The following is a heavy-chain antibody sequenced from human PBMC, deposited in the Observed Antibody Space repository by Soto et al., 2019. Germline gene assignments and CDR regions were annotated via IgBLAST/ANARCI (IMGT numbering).Heavy chain of an antibody. V-gene: IGHV4-39*02. CDR2: IYYSGST. D-gene: IGHD3-10*01. CDR3: AREAVVRGVPNSYYYYYYGMDV. Sequence: SETLSLTCTVSGGSINSTVYSWGLIRQPPGKGPKWIGSIYYSGSTYYNPSLKSRVTISVDTSKNQFSLKLSSVTAADTAVYYCAREAVVRGVPNSYYYYYYGMDVWGQGTTVTVSS. CDR1: GGSINSTVYS. J-gene: IGHJ6*02.